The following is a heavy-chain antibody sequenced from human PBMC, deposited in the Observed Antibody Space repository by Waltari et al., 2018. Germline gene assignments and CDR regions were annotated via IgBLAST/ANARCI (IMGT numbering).Heavy chain of an antibody. CDR1: GGTFGGYA. CDR2: IIPIFGTAP. Sequence: QVQLVQSGAAVKKPGSSVKVSCKASGGTFGGYAITWVRPAPGEGLEWMGGIIPIFGTAPNYAQKFQGRLTVTADESTATVYMDLSSLRSDDTAVYYCARRQLGGPFDPWGQGTLVSVSS. V-gene: IGHV1-69*12. CDR3: ARRQLGGPFDP. D-gene: IGHD3-16*01. J-gene: IGHJ5*02.